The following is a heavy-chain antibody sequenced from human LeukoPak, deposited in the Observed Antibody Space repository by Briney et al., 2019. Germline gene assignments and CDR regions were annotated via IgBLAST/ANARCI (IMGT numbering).Heavy chain of an antibody. CDR2: IYSGGST. D-gene: IGHD3-22*01. Sequence: SGGSLRLSCAASGFTFSSYLMSWVRQAPGKGLEWVSVIYSGGSTNYADSVKGRFTISRHNSKNTLYLQMNSLRAEDTAAYYCARERDSSGSNWFDPWGQGTLVTVSS. CDR1: GFTFSSYL. V-gene: IGHV3-53*04. CDR3: ARERDSSGSNWFDP. J-gene: IGHJ5*02.